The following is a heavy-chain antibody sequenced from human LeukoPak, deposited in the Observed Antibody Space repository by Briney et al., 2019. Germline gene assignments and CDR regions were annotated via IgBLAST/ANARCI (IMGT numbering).Heavy chain of an antibody. J-gene: IGHJ6*03. CDR3: ARAVRNWNYNYYYMDV. D-gene: IGHD1-1*01. CDR2: IYYSGST. CDR1: GGSISSGDYY. V-gene: IGHV4-30-4*08. Sequence: SETLSLTCTVSGGSISSGDYYWSWIRQPPGKGLEWIGYIYYSGSTYYNPSLKSRVTISVDTSKNQFSLKLSSVTAADTAVYYCARAVRNWNYNYYYMDVWGKGTTVTVSS.